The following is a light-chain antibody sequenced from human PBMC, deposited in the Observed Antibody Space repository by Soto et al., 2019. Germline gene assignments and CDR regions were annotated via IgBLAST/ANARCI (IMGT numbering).Light chain of an antibody. CDR2: GAS. CDR1: QSVSSSY. Sequence: IVLTHSPGTLSLSPGERATLSYSASQSVSSSYLAWYQQKPGQAPRLLIYGASSRATGIPDRFSGSGSGTDFTLTISRLEPEDFAVYYCQQYGSSQWTFGQGTKVDIK. CDR3: QQYGSSQWT. J-gene: IGKJ1*01. V-gene: IGKV3-20*01.